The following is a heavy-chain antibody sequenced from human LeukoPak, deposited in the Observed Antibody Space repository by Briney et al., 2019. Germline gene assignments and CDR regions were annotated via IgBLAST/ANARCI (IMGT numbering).Heavy chain of an antibody. D-gene: IGHD6-19*01. CDR3: ARKEQWLPHDAFDI. J-gene: IGHJ3*02. CDR2: INHSGST. Sequence: KSSETLSLTCAVYGGSFSGYYWSWIRQPPGKGLEWIGEINHSGSTSYNPSLKSRVTISVDTSKNQFSLKLSSVTAADTAVYYCARKEQWLPHDAFDIWGQGTMVTVSS. V-gene: IGHV4-34*01. CDR1: GGSFSGYY.